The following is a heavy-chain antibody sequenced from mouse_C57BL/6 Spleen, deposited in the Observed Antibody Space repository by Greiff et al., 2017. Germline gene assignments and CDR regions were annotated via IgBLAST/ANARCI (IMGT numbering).Heavy chain of an antibody. CDR1: GFTFSSYA. J-gene: IGHJ4*01. D-gene: IGHD4-1*01. Sequence: EVQRVESGEGLVKPGGSLKLSCAASGFTFSSYAMSWVRQTPEKRLEWVAYISSGGDYIYYADPVKGRFTISRDNARNTLYLQMSSLKSEDTAMYYCTREKLGRDYYAIDYWGQGTSVTVSA. V-gene: IGHV5-9-1*02. CDR3: TREKLGRDYYAIDY. CDR2: ISSGGDYI.